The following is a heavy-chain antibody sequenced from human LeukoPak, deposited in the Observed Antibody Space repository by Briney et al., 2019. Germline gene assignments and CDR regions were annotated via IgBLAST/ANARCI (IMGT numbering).Heavy chain of an antibody. CDR1: GGSISSSSYY. V-gene: IGHV4-39*02. J-gene: IGHJ4*02. CDR3: SRDASYYFDSSAYYSFDY. D-gene: IGHD3-22*01. CDR2: IYYSGST. Sequence: PSETLSLTCTVSGGSISSSSYYWGWIRQPPGKGLEWIGSIYYSGSTYYNPSLKSRVTISVDTSKNQFSLKLSSVTAADTAVYFCSRDASYYFDSSAYYSFDYWGQGTLVTVSS.